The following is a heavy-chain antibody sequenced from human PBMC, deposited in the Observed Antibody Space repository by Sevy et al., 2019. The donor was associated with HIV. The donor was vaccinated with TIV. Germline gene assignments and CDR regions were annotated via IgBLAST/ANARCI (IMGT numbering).Heavy chain of an antibody. V-gene: IGHV4-34*01. J-gene: IGHJ5*02. CDR2: INHSGST. CDR3: ARGPPIAVAGSGWFDP. D-gene: IGHD6-19*01. CDR1: GGSFSGYY. Sequence: SETLSLTCAVYGGSFSGYYWSWIRQAPGKGLEWIGEINHSGSTNYNPSLKSRVTISVDTSKNQFSLKLSSVTAADTAVYYCARGPPIAVAGSGWFDPWGQGTLVTVSS.